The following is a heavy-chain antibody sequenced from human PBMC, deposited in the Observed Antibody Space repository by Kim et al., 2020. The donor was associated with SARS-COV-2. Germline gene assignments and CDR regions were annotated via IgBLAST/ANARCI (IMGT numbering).Heavy chain of an antibody. CDR2: INPKSGGT. J-gene: IGHJ4*02. D-gene: IGHD3-10*01. CDR1: GYSLSGYY. CDR3: ARAVPRDSDPQGVDC. V-gene: IGHV1-2*02. Sequence: ASVKVSCKASGYSLSGYYMHWVRQAPGQGLEWMGWINPKSGGTNYAQKFQGRVTITRDTSTSTAYMELSRVTSEDTAVYFCARAVPRDSDPQGVDCWGQG.